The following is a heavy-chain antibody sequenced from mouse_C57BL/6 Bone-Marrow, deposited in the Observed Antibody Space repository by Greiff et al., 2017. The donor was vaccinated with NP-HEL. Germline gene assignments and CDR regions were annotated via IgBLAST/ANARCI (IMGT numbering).Heavy chain of an antibody. J-gene: IGHJ2*01. D-gene: IGHD1-1*01. Sequence: EVKLMESGAELVRPGASVKLSCTASGFNIKDDYMHWVKQRPEQGLEWIGWIDPENGDTEYASKFQGKATITADTSSNTAYLQLSSLTSEDTAVYYCTTGIITTVVATADFDYWGQGTTLTVSS. V-gene: IGHV14-4*01. CDR1: GFNIKDDY. CDR2: IDPENGDT. CDR3: TTGIITTVVATADFDY.